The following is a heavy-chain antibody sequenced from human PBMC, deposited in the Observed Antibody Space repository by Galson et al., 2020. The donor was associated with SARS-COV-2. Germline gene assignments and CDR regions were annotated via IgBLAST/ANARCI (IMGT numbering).Heavy chain of an antibody. Sequence: GGSLRLSCTVAGFTFGDFAMSWFRQAPGKGLEWVGFIRSRTYAGTTAYAASVKDRFTISRDDSKNVAYLQMNSLITEDTAVYYCARGGFPYYYYMDVWGKGTTVTVSS. V-gene: IGHV3-49*03. CDR2: IRSRTYAGTT. CDR3: ARGGFPYYYYMDV. CDR1: GFTFGDFA. J-gene: IGHJ6*03.